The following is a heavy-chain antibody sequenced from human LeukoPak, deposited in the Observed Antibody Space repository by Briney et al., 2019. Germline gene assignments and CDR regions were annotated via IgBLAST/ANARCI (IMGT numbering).Heavy chain of an antibody. V-gene: IGHV4-39*07. J-gene: IGHJ4*02. D-gene: IGHD3-9*01. CDR1: GGSFSSTNYF. Sequence: PSETLSLTCTVSGGSFSSTNYFWGWIRQPPGKGLEWIGTIYFGGSGSTNYNPSLKSRVTISVDTSKNQFSLKLSSVSAADTAVYYCARGAPGLRYFDWLFGLTYFDYWGQGTLVTVSS. CDR2: IYFGGSGST. CDR3: ARGAPGLRYFDWLFGLTYFDY.